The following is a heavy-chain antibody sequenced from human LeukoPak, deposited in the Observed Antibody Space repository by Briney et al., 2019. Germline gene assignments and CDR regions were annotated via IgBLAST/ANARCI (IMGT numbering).Heavy chain of an antibody. Sequence: PGGCLRLSCAASGFTFSNYWMAWVRQAPGKGPEWVANIKQDESEKYYVDSVKGRFTISRDNAKKSLYLQMNSLRVDDTAVYYCARDVEGSLDYWGQGTLVTASS. J-gene: IGHJ4*02. CDR1: GFTFSNYW. D-gene: IGHD5-24*01. CDR3: ARDVEGSLDY. CDR2: IKQDESEK. V-gene: IGHV3-7*01.